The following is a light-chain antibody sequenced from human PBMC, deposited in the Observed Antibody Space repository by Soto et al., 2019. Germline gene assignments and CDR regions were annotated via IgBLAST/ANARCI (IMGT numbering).Light chain of an antibody. CDR1: SGSIATDY. CDR3: QSYDSSGVV. Sequence: FMLTQPHSVSESPGKTVAISCTRSSGSIATDYVQWFQQRPGSAPTTVLYEDDQRPSGVPDRFSGSIDRSSNSASLIISGLKTEDEADYYCQSYDSSGVVFGGGTKLTVL. J-gene: IGLJ2*01. V-gene: IGLV6-57*04. CDR2: EDD.